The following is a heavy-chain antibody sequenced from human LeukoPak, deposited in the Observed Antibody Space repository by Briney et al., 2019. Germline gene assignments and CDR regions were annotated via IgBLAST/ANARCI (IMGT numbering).Heavy chain of an antibody. CDR3: ARDTLNGPFVISLDY. CDR2: ISSDGHVE. Sequence: PGGSLRLSCAASGFSFSSYEMNWVRQAPGKGLEWVSHISSDGHVETYVDSVRGCFTMSRDNAKNFLFLQMSGLRAEDTAVYYCARDTLNGPFVISLDYWGQGALVTVSS. V-gene: IGHV3-48*03. CDR1: GFSFSSYE. D-gene: IGHD3-9*01. J-gene: IGHJ4*02.